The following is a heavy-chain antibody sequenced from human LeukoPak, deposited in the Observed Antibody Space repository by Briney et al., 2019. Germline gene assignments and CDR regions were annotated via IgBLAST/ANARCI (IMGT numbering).Heavy chain of an antibody. D-gene: IGHD5-12*01. J-gene: IGHJ4*02. CDR1: GGSLSGNY. CDR3: ARTSGYDFGTDFDY. Sequence: PSETLSLICTVSGGSLSGNYWTWIRQPPGKGLEWIGYTHSSGATNYNPSLKSRVTVAVDTSNIQFSLQLRSVTAADTAVYYCARTSGYDFGTDFDYWGQGTLVTVSS. V-gene: IGHV4-59*08. CDR2: THSSGAT.